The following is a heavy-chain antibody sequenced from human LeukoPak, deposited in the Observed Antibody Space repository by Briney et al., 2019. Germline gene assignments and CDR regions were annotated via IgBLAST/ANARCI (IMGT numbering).Heavy chain of an antibody. CDR2: ISKNTANS. D-gene: IGHD4-17*01. V-gene: IGHV3-21*06. J-gene: IGHJ4*02. CDR1: GFTFRSYN. Sequence: GGSLRLSCVASGFTFRSYNMNWVRQAPGKGLEWVSFISKNTANSYYGDAVRGRFTISRDNANNSIHLEMSSLRVEDSAVYYYVRGDGDLFDLWGQGTLVSVSS. CDR3: VRGDGDLFDL.